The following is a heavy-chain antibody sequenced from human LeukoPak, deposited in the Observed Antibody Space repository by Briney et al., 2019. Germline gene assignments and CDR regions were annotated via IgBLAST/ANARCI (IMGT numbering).Heavy chain of an antibody. CDR1: GFTFSSYG. Sequence: KPGGSLRLSCAASGFTFSSYGMHWVRQAPGKGLEWVSSISSSSSYIYYADSVKGRFTISRDNAKNSLYLQMNSLRAEDTAVYYCARDLRGRKHPDAFDIWGQGTMVTVSS. CDR2: ISSSSSYI. D-gene: IGHD3-10*01. V-gene: IGHV3-21*01. J-gene: IGHJ3*02. CDR3: ARDLRGRKHPDAFDI.